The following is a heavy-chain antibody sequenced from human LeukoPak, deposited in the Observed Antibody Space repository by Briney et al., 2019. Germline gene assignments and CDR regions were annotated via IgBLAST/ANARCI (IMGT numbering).Heavy chain of an antibody. D-gene: IGHD3-10*01. CDR1: GFTFGDYA. Sequence: GGAPRLSCTASGFTFGDYAMSWFRQAPGKGLEWVGFIRSKTYGGTTEYAASVKGRFTISRDDSKSIAYLQMNSLKTEDTAVYYCARSDGSGTYYWGQGTLVTVSS. CDR3: ARSDGSGTYY. J-gene: IGHJ4*02. CDR2: IRSKTYGGTT. V-gene: IGHV3-49*03.